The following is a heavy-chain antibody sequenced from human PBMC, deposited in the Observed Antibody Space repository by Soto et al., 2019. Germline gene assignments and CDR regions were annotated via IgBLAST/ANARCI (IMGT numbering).Heavy chain of an antibody. J-gene: IGHJ3*02. CDR1: GFTFSSYG. CDR3: AKDGNWNYAFDI. D-gene: IGHD1-7*01. V-gene: IGHV3-30*18. Sequence: GGSLRLSCAASGFTFSSYGMHWVRQAPGKGLEWVAVISYDGSNKYYADSVKGRFTISRDNSKNTLYLQMNSLRAEDTAVYYCAKDGNWNYAFDIWGQGTMVTVSS. CDR2: ISYDGSNK.